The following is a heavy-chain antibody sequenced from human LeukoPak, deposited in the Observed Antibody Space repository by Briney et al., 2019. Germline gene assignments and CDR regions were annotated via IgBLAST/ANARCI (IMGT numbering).Heavy chain of an antibody. CDR3: ARTRSGCSTTNCYPYDMDV. CDR1: GGTFSSYA. CDR2: IIPVFGAA. V-gene: IGHV1-69*13. Sequence: SVKASCKASGGTFSSYAVTWVRQAPGQGLEWMGGIIPVFGAANYAQQFQGRVTLTADESTNTAYMDLSGLRSEDTAVYYCARTRSGCSTTNCYPYDMDVWGQGTTVTVSS. J-gene: IGHJ6*02. D-gene: IGHD2-2*01.